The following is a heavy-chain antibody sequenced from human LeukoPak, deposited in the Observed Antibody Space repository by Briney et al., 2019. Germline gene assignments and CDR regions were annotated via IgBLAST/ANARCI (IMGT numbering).Heavy chain of an antibody. J-gene: IGHJ6*03. CDR1: GFTFSSYA. D-gene: IGHD6-19*01. Sequence: GGSLRLSCAASGFTFSSYAMSWVRQAPEKGLEWVSAISGSGGSTYYADSVKGRFTISRDNSKNTLYLQMNSLRAEDTAVYYCAKSAVAYYYYYYMDVWGKGTTVTVSS. V-gene: IGHV3-23*01. CDR3: AKSAVAYYYYYYMDV. CDR2: ISGSGGST.